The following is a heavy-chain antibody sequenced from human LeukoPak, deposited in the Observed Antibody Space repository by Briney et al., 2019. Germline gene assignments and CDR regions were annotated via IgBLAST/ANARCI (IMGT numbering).Heavy chain of an antibody. CDR3: ARGMHYGGIALYYYYGMDV. J-gene: IGHJ6*02. V-gene: IGHV3-20*01. CDR1: GFTFDDYG. D-gene: IGHD4-23*01. CDR2: INWNGGST. Sequence: GGSLRLSCAASGFTFDDYGMSWVRQAPGKGLEWVSGINWNGGSTGYADSVKGRFTISRDNAKNSLYLQMNSLRAEGTALYHCARGMHYGGIALYYYYGMDVWGQGTTVTVSS.